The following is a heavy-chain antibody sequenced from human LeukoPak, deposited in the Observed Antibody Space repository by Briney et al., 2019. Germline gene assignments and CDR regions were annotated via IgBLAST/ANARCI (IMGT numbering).Heavy chain of an antibody. V-gene: IGHV3-23*01. D-gene: IGHD1-26*01. J-gene: IGHJ4*02. CDR3: AREDVGAAPDY. Sequence: GGSLRLSCAASGFTLSSYGMSWIRQVPGKGLEWVSADSIYGGGPYYADFVKGRFTMSRDNYEKTLHLQMDSLRAEDTAVYYCAREDVGAAPDYWGQGTLVTVSS. CDR1: GFTLSSYG. CDR2: DSIYGGGP.